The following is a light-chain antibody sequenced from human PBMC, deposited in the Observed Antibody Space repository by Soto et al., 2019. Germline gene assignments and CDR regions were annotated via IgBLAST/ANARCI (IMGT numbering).Light chain of an antibody. CDR3: QSYDSSLSGSV. V-gene: IGLV1-40*01. CDR2: ANN. Sequence: QSVLTQPPSVSGAPGQRVTISCTGSSSNIGAGYDVHWYQQLPGTAPKLLIYANNNRPSGVSDRFSGSKSGTSASLAITGLQADDEADHYCQSYDSSLSGSVFGGGTKVTVL. J-gene: IGLJ3*02. CDR1: SSNIGAGYD.